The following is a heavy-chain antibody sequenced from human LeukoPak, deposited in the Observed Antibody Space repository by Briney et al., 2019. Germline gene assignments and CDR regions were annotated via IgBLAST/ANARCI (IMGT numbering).Heavy chain of an antibody. V-gene: IGHV3-53*01. J-gene: IGHJ4*02. CDR1: GFTVISNY. CDR2: IFSGGST. Sequence: PGGALRLSCAASGFTVISNYMSWVRQAPGKGLEWVSIIFSGGSTYYADSVKGRFTISRDNSKNTLCLQMNSLSGEDTAVYYCARDKDWYFDSWGQGTLVTVSS. CDR3: ARDKDWYFDS. D-gene: IGHD3/OR15-3a*01.